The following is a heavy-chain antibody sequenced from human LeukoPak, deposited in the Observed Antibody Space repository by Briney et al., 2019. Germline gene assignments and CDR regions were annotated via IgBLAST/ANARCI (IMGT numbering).Heavy chain of an antibody. J-gene: IGHJ4*02. Sequence: GGSLRLSCAASGFTLSSYSMNWVRQAPGKGLEWVSYISSSSSTIYYADSVKGRFTISRDNAKNSLYLQMNSLRAEDTAVYYCARQMNDFWSGYYQGYWGQGTLVTVSS. D-gene: IGHD3-3*01. V-gene: IGHV3-48*04. CDR2: ISSSSSTI. CDR1: GFTLSSYS. CDR3: ARQMNDFWSGYYQGY.